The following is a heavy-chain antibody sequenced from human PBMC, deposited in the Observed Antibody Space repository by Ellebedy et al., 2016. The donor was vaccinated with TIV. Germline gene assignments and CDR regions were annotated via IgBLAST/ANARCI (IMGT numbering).Heavy chain of an antibody. V-gene: IGHV3-33*05. Sequence: GESLKISCAASGFTFSSYGMHWVRQAPGKGLEWVAVISYDGSKKHYADSVKGRFTISRDNSKNTLYLQMNSLRGEDTAVYYCARDQVLRFLEWLLSDWGQGTQVTVSS. CDR2: ISYDGSKK. CDR3: ARDQVLRFLEWLLSD. D-gene: IGHD3-3*01. CDR1: GFTFSSYG. J-gene: IGHJ4*02.